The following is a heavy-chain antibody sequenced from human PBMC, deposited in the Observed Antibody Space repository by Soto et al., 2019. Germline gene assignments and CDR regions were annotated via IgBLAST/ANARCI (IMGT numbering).Heavy chain of an antibody. V-gene: IGHV1-24*01. D-gene: IGHD3-22*01. J-gene: IGHJ6*02. Sequence: ASVKVSCKVSGYTLTELSMHWVRQAPGKGLEWMGGFDPEDGETIYAQKFQGRVTMTEDTSTDTAYMVLSSLRSEDTAVYYCATQYYYDSSGYYYQGEPPSMDVWGQGTTVTAP. CDR1: GYTLTELS. CDR2: FDPEDGET. CDR3: ATQYYYDSSGYYYQGEPPSMDV.